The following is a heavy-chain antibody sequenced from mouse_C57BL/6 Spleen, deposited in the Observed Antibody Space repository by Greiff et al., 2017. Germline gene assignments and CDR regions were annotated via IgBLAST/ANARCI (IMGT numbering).Heavy chain of an antibody. CDR2: SRNKANDYTT. CDR1: GFTFSDFY. CDR3: ARDAYDGYPFAY. J-gene: IGHJ3*01. D-gene: IGHD2-3*01. V-gene: IGHV7-1*01. Sequence: EVKLMESGGGLVQSGRSLRLSCATSGFTFSDFYMEWVRQAPGKGLEWIAASRNKANDYTTEYSASVKGRFIVSRDTSQSILYLQMNALRAEDTAIYYCARDAYDGYPFAYWGQGTLVTVSA.